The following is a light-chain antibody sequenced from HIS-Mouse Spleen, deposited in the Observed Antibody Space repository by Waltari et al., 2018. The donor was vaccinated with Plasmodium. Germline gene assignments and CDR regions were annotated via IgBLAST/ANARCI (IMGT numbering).Light chain of an antibody. CDR1: SRDVGSYNL. CDR3: CSYAGSRMV. Sequence: QSALTQPASVSGSPGQSITISCTGTSRDVGSYNLVSWYQQHPGKAPKLMIDEGSKRPSGVSNRFSGSKSGNTASLTISGLQAEDEADYYCCSYAGSRMVFGGGTKLTVL. CDR2: EGS. J-gene: IGLJ2*01. V-gene: IGLV2-23*01.